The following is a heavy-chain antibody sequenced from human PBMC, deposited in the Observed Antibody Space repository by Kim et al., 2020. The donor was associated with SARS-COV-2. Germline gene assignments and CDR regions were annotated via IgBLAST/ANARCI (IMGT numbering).Heavy chain of an antibody. CDR2: ISSSSSYI. CDR3: ASSDSGYDRVLPSDY. CDR1: GFTFSSYS. J-gene: IGHJ4*02. Sequence: GGSLRLSCAASGFTFSSYSMNWVRQAPGKGLEWVSSISSSSSYIYYADSVKGRFTISRDNAKNSLYLQMNSLRAEDTAVYYCASSDSGYDRVLPSDYWGQGTLVTVSS. V-gene: IGHV3-21*01. D-gene: IGHD5-12*01.